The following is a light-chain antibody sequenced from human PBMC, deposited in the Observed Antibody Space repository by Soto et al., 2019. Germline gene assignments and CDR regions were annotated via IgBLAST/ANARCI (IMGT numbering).Light chain of an antibody. CDR1: QSVSSY. J-gene: IGKJ4*01. V-gene: IGKV3-11*01. CDR3: QQRSNWPPLT. Sequence: EIVLTQSPATLSLSPGERATLSCRASQSVSSYLAWYQQKPGQAPRLLIYDASTRATGIPARFSGSGSGTEFTLTISSREPEDFAVYYCQQRSNWPPLTFGGGTKVEIK. CDR2: DAS.